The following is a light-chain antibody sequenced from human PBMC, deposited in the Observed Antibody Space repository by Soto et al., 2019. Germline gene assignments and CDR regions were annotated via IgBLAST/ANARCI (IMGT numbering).Light chain of an antibody. CDR1: QSLLHRNENND. Sequence: DIVLTQSPLSLSVTPGEPASISCRSSQSLLHRNENNDLEWFLQRPGQSPQLLISLGSIRASGVPDRFSGGRSGTYFKLKISRVEADDVGVYYCMQALDTPRTFGQGTKLEIK. CDR3: MQALDTPRT. J-gene: IGKJ2*01. CDR2: LGS. V-gene: IGKV2-28*01.